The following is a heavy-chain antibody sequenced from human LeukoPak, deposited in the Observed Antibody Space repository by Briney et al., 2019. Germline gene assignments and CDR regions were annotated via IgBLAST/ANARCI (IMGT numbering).Heavy chain of an antibody. CDR2: IYHSGST. D-gene: IGHD4-17*01. CDR1: GFTFSSYAM. J-gene: IGHJ4*02. Sequence: GSLRLSCAASGFTFSSYAMSWVRQPPGKGLEWIGEIYHSGSTNYNPSLKSRVTISVDKSKNQFSLKLSSVTAADTAVYYCASDIHFKHDYGDRGGFDYWGQGTLVTVSS. CDR3: ASDIHFKHDYGDRGGFDY. V-gene: IGHV4-4*02.